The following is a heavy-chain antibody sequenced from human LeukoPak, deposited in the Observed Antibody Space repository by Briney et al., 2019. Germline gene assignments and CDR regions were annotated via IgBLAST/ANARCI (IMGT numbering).Heavy chain of an antibody. D-gene: IGHD4-17*01. J-gene: IGHJ4*02. V-gene: IGHV1-18*01. CDR1: GYSFTTYD. CDR2: ISGSNGKT. Sequence: ASVKVSCXTSGYSFTTYDVSWVRQAPGQGLQWMGWISGSNGKTNYLQSFQGRLTLTTDTSTSTAYMELRSLRSDDTAIYYCARAGATLTSHFDNWGRGALVIVSS. CDR3: ARAGATLTSHFDN.